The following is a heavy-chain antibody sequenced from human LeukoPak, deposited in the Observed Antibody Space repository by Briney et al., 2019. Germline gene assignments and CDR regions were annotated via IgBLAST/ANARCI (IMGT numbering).Heavy chain of an antibody. J-gene: IGHJ4*02. CDR2: GSSSCST. CDR1: GGSLRSSSYY. V-gene: IGHV4-39*02. D-gene: IGHD6-6*01. Sequence: AESLSLTRTVSGGSLRSSSYYWGWIRQPPGKGLEWIGSGSSSCSTYYNPTLKSRVSISVATSKTQFYLKLSSVTAADTAVDYCARDYRIAAGGGVENCGQGNPVTVSS. CDR3: ARDYRIAAGGGVEN.